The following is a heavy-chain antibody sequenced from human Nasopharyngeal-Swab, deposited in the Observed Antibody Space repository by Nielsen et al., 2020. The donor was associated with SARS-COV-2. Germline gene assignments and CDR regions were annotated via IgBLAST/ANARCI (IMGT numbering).Heavy chain of an antibody. CDR2: IYYSGST. J-gene: IGHJ4*02. CDR3: ARHLRDGVVVAAPYYFDY. Sequence: GSLRLSCAASGFTFSDYYMSWIRQPPGKGLEWIGSIYYSGSTYYNPSLKSRVTISVDTSKNQFSLKLSSVTAADTAVYYCARHLRDGVVVAAPYYFDYWGQGTLVTVSS. V-gene: IGHV4-39*01. CDR1: GFTFSDYY. D-gene: IGHD2-15*01.